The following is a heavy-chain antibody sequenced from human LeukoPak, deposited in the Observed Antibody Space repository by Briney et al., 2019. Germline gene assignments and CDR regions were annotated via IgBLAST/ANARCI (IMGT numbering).Heavy chain of an antibody. V-gene: IGHV4-59*08. CDR2: ISDIGSI. D-gene: IGHD2/OR15-2a*01. J-gene: IGHJ4*02. CDR1: GGSISIYY. CDR3: AGHHPRNTVDF. Sequence: SETLSLTCTVSGGSISIYYWSCIRQPPGKGLEWIAYISDIGSINYNPSLKSRVTISLDTSKNQFSLKLSSVTAADTAVYYCAGHHPRNTVDFWGQGTLVTVSS.